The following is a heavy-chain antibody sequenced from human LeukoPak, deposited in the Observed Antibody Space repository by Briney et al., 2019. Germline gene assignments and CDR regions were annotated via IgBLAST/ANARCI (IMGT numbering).Heavy chain of an antibody. D-gene: IGHD2-21*02. J-gene: IGHJ4*02. V-gene: IGHV3-11*01. CDR1: GFTFSDYY. Sequence: PGGSLRLSCAASGFTFSDYYMGWIRQAPGKGLEWVSYISTSGTTTYYADSVKGRFTISRDNAKKSLYLQMNSLRAEDTAVYYCASFYFPYSYGDTDYWGQGTLVTVSS. CDR3: ASFYFPYSYGDTDY. CDR2: ISTSGTTT.